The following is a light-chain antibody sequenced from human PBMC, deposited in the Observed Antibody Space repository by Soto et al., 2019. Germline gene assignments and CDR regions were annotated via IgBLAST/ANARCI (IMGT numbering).Light chain of an antibody. CDR2: GAS. J-gene: IGKJ1*01. V-gene: IGKV3-15*01. Sequence: EIVLTQSPGTLSVSPGERATLSCRASQSVSSKLAWYQQKPGQAPRLLFYGASTGATGIPARFSGSGSETEVTLSISSLHSEDFAVYYCQQYNNWPGTFGQGTKVEIK. CDR3: QQYNNWPGT. CDR1: QSVSSK.